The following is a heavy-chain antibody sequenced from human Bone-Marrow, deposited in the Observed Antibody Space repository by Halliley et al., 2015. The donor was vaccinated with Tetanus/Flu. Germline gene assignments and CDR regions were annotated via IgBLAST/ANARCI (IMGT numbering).Heavy chain of an antibody. J-gene: IGHJ4*02. CDR2: IGGSGGTT. Sequence: AASGFTVNNDAMSWVRQAPGKGLEWVSVIGGSGGTTLYADSVKGRFTISRDTSKNTVYLQMNSLRDEDSALYYCAKGMFSSNWYVFDSWGQGTLVTVFS. V-gene: IGHV3-23*01. CDR3: AKGMFSSNWYVFDS. D-gene: IGHD6-13*01. CDR1: GFTVNNDA.